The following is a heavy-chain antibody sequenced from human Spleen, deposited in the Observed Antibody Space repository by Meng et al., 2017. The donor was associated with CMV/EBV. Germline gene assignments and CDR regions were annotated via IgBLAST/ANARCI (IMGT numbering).Heavy chain of an antibody. CDR1: GFTFNRYA. Sequence: GESLKISCAASGFTFNRYAMNWVRQAPGTGLEWVSRISNDGSDTNYADSVKGRFTISRDNAKNTLYLQMDSLTDADTAVYYCVREKGVLDYFHGMDVWGQGTTVTVSS. D-gene: IGHD3-10*01. V-gene: IGHV3-74*01. CDR2: ISNDGSDT. J-gene: IGHJ6*02. CDR3: VREKGVLDYFHGMDV.